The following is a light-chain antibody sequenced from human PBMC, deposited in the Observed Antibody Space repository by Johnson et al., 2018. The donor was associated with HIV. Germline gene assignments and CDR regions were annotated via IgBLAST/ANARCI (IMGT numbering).Light chain of an antibody. J-gene: IGLJ1*01. CDR2: KNN. V-gene: IGLV1-51*02. CDR3: GTLDTSLSTGVV. CDR1: SSTIGNNY. Sequence: QSVLTHPPSVSASPGQKVTISCSGSSSTIGNNYVSWYQLLLGTVPKILIYKNNKRPSGLPERFSVSKSGVSATLGITGLQTGDEADYYCGTLDTSLSTGVVFGTGTKVSVL.